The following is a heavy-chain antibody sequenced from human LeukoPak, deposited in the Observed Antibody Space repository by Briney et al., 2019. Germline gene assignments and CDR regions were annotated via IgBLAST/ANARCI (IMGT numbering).Heavy chain of an antibody. CDR3: IRGGIQVSGIDAFDI. Sequence: AGSLSLSCTASGCSFSSCDLYWVRQPPGPGLERVWAIGIAGDTYYPDSVKGRFTISRENAKNSMYLQMNSLKDGDTAVYYCIRGGIQVSGIDAFDIWGQGTMVTVSS. J-gene: IGHJ3*02. CDR1: GCSFSSCD. CDR2: IGIAGDT. D-gene: IGHD5/OR15-5a*01. V-gene: IGHV3-13*01.